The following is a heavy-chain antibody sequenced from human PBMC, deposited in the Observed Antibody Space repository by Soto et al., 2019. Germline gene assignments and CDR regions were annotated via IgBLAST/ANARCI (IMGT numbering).Heavy chain of an antibody. CDR2: ISGSGGST. J-gene: IGHJ5*02. CDR1: GFTFNSYA. Sequence: GSLRLSCAASGFTFNSYAMCSVRQAPGKGLEWVSAISGSGGSTYYADSVKGRFTISRDNSKNTLYLQMNSLRAEDTAVYYCAKDRTVVTAIPSFDPWGQGTLVTSPQ. V-gene: IGHV3-23*01. D-gene: IGHD2-21*02. CDR3: AKDRTVVTAIPSFDP.